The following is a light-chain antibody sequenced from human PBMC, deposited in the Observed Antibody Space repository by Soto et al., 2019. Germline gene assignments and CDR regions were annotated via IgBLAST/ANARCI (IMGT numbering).Light chain of an antibody. Sequence: EIVMTQSPATLSVSPGERATLSCRASQSVSSNLAWYQQKPAQAPRLLIYAASTRATSIPARFSGSGSGTEFTLTISSLQPEDVSVYYCHHYNYRSPKTFGQGTKVDIK. V-gene: IGKV3-15*01. CDR3: HHYNYRSPKT. J-gene: IGKJ1*01. CDR2: AAS. CDR1: QSVSSN.